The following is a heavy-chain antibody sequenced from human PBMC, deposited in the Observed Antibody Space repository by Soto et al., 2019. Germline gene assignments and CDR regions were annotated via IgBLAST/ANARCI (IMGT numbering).Heavy chain of an antibody. CDR1: GGSFSGYY. CDR3: ATSRTNYYFDY. D-gene: IGHD2-2*01. V-gene: IGHV4-34*01. J-gene: IGHJ4*02. CDR2: INHSGST. Sequence: PSETLSLTCAVYGGSFSGYYWSWIRQPPGKGLEWIGEINHSGSTNYNPSLKSRATISVDTSKNQFSLKLSSVTAADTAVYYCATSRTNYYFDYWGQGTLVTVSS.